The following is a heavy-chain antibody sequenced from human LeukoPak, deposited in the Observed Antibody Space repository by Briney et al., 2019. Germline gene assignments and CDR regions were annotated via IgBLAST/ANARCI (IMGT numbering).Heavy chain of an antibody. J-gene: IGHJ4*02. CDR3: ARGGGQRWLQFGY. CDR2: IYTSGST. CDR1: GGSISSGSYY. V-gene: IGHV4-61*02. Sequence: SQTLSLTCTVSGGSISSGSYYWSWIRQPAGKGLEWIGRIYTSGSTNYNPSLKSRFTISVDTSKNQFSLKLSSVTAADTAVYYCARGGGQRWLQFGYWGQGTLVTVSS. D-gene: IGHD5-24*01.